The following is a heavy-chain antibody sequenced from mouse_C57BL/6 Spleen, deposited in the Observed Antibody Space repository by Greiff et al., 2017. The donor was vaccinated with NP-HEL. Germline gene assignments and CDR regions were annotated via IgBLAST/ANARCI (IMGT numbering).Heavy chain of an antibody. Sequence: QVQLQQSGPELVKPGASVKLSCKASGYTFTSYDINWVKQRPGQGLEWIGWIYPRDGSTKYNEKFKGKATLTVDTSSSTAYMELYSLTSEDSAVYFCARWGLYSNWDFDYWGQGTTLTVSS. CDR3: ARWGLYSNWDFDY. CDR2: IYPRDGST. J-gene: IGHJ2*01. CDR1: GYTFTSYD. V-gene: IGHV1-85*01. D-gene: IGHD2-5*01.